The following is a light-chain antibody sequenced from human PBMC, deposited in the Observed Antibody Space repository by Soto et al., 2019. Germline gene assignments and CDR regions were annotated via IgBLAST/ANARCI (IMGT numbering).Light chain of an antibody. V-gene: IGLV2-14*01. CDR2: EVS. Sequence: QSVLTQPASVSGSPGQSITISCTGTSSDVGAYNYVSWYQQHPGKAPKLMIYEVSNRPSGVSTRFSGSKSGNTASLTISGLQAEDEADYYCSSYTSSNTVFGGGTQLTVL. CDR3: SSYTSSNTV. J-gene: IGLJ3*02. CDR1: SSDVGAYNY.